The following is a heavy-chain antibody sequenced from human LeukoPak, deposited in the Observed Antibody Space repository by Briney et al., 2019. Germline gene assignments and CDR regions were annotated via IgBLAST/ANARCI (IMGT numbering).Heavy chain of an antibody. CDR2: ISSSSSTI. Sequence: GGSLRLSCAASGLTFSSYSMNWVRQAPGKGLEWVSYISSSSSTIYYADSVKGRFTISIDNAKNSLYLQMNSLRDEDTAVYYCARDRLYCSGGSCYSLGMDVWGQGTTVTVSS. V-gene: IGHV3-48*02. CDR3: ARDRLYCSGGSCYSLGMDV. D-gene: IGHD2-15*01. J-gene: IGHJ6*02. CDR1: GLTFSSYS.